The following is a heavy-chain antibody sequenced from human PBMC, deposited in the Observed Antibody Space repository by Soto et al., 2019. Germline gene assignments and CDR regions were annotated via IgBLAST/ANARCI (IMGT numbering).Heavy chain of an antibody. J-gene: IGHJ6*03. CDR3: ARVQIYYGSGSYGYYYYYMDV. Sequence: SETLSLTCAVYGGSFSGYYWSWIRQPPGKGLEWIGEINHSGSTNYNPSLKSRVTISVDTSKNQFSLKLSSVTAADTAVYYCARVQIYYGSGSYGYYYYYMDVWGKGTTVTVSS. CDR2: INHSGST. CDR1: GGSFSGYY. V-gene: IGHV4-34*01. D-gene: IGHD3-10*01.